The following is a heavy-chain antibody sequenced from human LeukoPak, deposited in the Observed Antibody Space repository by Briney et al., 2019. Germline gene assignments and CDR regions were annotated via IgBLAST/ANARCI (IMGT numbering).Heavy chain of an antibody. D-gene: IGHD1-26*01. CDR1: GDSISSADYY. CDR3: ARVKYSGSYYGVDY. CDR2: IYYSGST. J-gene: IGHJ4*02. Sequence: SETLSLTCTVSGDSISSADYYWSWIRQPPGKGLVWIGYIYYSGSTYYNPSLKSRVIISADTSKNQFSLKLSSVTAADTAVYYCARVKYSGSYYGVDYWGQGTLVTVSS. V-gene: IGHV4-30-4*08.